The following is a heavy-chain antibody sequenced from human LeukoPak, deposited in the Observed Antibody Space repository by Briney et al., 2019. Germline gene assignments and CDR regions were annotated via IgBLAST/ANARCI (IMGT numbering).Heavy chain of an antibody. CDR1: GGSFSGYY. CDR3: ARANYGGKAHIDY. V-gene: IGHV4-34*01. J-gene: IGHJ4*02. D-gene: IGHD4-23*01. Sequence: SETLSLTCAVYGGSFSGYYWSWIRQPPGKGLEWIGEINHSGSTNYNPSLKSRVTISVDTSKNQFSLKLSSVTAADTAVYYCARANYGGKAHIDYWGQGTLVTVSS. CDR2: INHSGST.